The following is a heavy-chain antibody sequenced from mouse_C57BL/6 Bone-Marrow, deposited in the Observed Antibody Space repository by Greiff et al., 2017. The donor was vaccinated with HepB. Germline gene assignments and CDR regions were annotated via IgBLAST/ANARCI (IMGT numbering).Heavy chain of an antibody. CDR1: GYTFTGYW. CDR3: AREGLDYDGDYYAMDY. Sequence: VQVVESGAELMKPGASVKLSCKATGYTFTGYWIEWVKQRPGHGLEWIGEILPGSGSTNYNEKFKGKATFTADTSSNTAYMQLSSLTTEDSAIYYCAREGLDYDGDYYAMDYWGQGTSVTVSS. CDR2: ILPGSGST. J-gene: IGHJ4*01. D-gene: IGHD2-4*01. V-gene: IGHV1-9*01.